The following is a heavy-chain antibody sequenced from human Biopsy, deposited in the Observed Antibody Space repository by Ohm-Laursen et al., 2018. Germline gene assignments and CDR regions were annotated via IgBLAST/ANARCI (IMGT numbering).Heavy chain of an antibody. CDR1: GFTFSSPW. D-gene: IGHD3-22*01. CDR2: MNEDETIK. J-gene: IGHJ4*02. V-gene: IGHV3-7*01. CDR3: ARAGYSSGYDY. Sequence: GSLRLSCAASGFTFSSPWMTWVRQAPGKGLEWVTNMNEDETIKNYVDSVKGRFTISRDNAKNSLYLQLNSLRAEDTAVYYCARAGYSSGYDYWGQGTLVTVSS.